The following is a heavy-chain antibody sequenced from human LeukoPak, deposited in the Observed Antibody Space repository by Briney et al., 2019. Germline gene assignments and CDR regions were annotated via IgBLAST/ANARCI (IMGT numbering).Heavy chain of an antibody. J-gene: IGHJ5*02. V-gene: IGHV4-4*02. CDR1: GGSISSSNW. D-gene: IGHD1-26*01. CDR2: IYHSGST. Sequence: SETLSLTCAVSGGSISSSNWWGWIRQPPGKGLEWIGEIYHSGSTNYNPSLKSRVTISVDTSKNQFSLKLSSVTAADTAVYYCARGEVGATGWFDPWGQGTLVTVSS. CDR3: ARGEVGATGWFDP.